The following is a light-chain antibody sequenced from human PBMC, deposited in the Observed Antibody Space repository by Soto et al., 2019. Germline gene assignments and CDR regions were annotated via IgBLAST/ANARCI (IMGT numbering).Light chain of an antibody. J-gene: IGKJ1*01. CDR3: QKSYSTPRK. Sequence: EIVTTPSPDTLSVSPVEMSTLSCMASQSVSDRVVWYQQKSGQAPSLLIYAASTRAAGVPARFSGSGSGTEFTLTISSLQSEDFATYYCQKSYSTPRKCGQGT. CDR1: QSVSDR. CDR2: AAS. V-gene: IGKV3-15*01.